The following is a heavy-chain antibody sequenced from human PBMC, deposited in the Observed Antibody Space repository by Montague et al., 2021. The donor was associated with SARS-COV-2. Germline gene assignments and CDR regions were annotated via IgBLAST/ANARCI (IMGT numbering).Heavy chain of an antibody. J-gene: IGHJ4*02. D-gene: IGHD2-15*01. CDR1: GGSISSSSYY. CDR2: IYYSGST. V-gene: IGHV4-39*01. Sequence: SETLSLTCTVSGGSISSSSYYWGWIRQPPGKGLEWIGSIYYSGSTYYNPSLKSRVTISVDTSKNQFSLKLSSVTAADTAVYYCARQHAGYCSGGSCCWGAYFDYWGQGTLVTVSS. CDR3: ARQHAGYCSGGSCCWGAYFDY.